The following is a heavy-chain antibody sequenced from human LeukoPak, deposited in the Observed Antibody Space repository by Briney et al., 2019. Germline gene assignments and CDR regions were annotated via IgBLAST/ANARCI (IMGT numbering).Heavy chain of an antibody. CDR2: IIPIFGTA. CDR3: ASGYSSSFDSDY. Sequence: SVKVPCKASGGTFSSYAISWVRQAPGQGLGWMGRIIPIFGTANYAQKFQGRVTITTDESTSTAYMELSSLRSEDTAVYYCASGYSSSFDSDYWGQGTLVTVSS. CDR1: GGTFSSYA. J-gene: IGHJ4*02. D-gene: IGHD6-6*01. V-gene: IGHV1-69*05.